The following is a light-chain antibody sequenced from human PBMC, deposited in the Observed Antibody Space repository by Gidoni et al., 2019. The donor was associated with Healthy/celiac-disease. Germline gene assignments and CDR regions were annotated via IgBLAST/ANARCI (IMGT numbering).Light chain of an antibody. V-gene: IGKV3-20*01. CDR1: QSVSSSY. J-gene: IGKJ3*01. Sequence: EIVLTQSPGTLSLSPGERATLSCRASQSVSSSYLAWYQQKPGQAPRLPIYGASSRATGIPDRFSGSGSGTDFTLTISRLEPGDFAVYYCQQYGSSPGFTFGPGTKVDIK. CDR2: GAS. CDR3: QQYGSSPGFT.